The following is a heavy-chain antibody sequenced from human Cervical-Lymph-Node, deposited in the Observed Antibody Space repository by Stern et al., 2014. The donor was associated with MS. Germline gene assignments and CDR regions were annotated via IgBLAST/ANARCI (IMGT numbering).Heavy chain of an antibody. Sequence: EVQLVQSGPEVKRPGESLKISCQASGYTFTSYWIGWVRQMPGKGLEWIAIIFPGGSDIRYSPSFQGQVTISAEKSSSTAYLQGNNLKASDTAIYYCARQRYFDYWGQGTLVTVSS. V-gene: IGHV5-51*01. CDR2: IFPGGSDI. CDR3: ARQRYFDY. J-gene: IGHJ4*02. CDR1: GYTFTSYW.